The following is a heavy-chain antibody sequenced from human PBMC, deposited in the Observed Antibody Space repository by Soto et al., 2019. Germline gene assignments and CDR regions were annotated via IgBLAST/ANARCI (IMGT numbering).Heavy chain of an antibody. Sequence: GSLRLSCAASGFTFSSYGMHWVRQAPGKGLEWVAVISYDGSNKYYADSVKGRFTISRDNSKNTLYLQMNSLRAEDTAVYYCAKTIDSSGYYYFDYWGQGTRVTVS. J-gene: IGHJ4*02. CDR3: AKTIDSSGYYYFDY. D-gene: IGHD3-22*01. CDR2: ISYDGSNK. CDR1: GFTFSSYG. V-gene: IGHV3-30*18.